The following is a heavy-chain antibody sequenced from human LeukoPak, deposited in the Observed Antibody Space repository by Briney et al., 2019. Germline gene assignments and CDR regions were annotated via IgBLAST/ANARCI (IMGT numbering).Heavy chain of an antibody. Sequence: PGGSLRLSCAGSGFTFSSYAMSWVRQAPGKGLEWVSAISDTGATTYDADSVKGRFTISRDNSRSKLYLQMNSLRAEDTALYYCAKDTSIGRYGTNGGCSPFDYWGQGTLVTVSS. CDR2: ISDTGATT. CDR1: GFTFSSYA. J-gene: IGHJ4*02. V-gene: IGHV3-23*01. CDR3: AKDTSIGRYGTNGGCSPFDY. D-gene: IGHD2-8*01.